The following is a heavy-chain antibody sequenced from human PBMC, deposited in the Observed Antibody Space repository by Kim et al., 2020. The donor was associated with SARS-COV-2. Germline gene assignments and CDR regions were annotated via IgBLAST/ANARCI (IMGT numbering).Heavy chain of an antibody. CDR1: GFTFSSYA. J-gene: IGHJ1*01. Sequence: GGSLRLSCAASGFTFSSYAMSWVRQAPGKGLEWVSAISGSGGSTYYADSVKGRFTISRDNSKNTLYLQMNSLRAEDTAVYYCAKDRGTIAAAGTDEWFQHWGQGTLVTVSS. V-gene: IGHV3-23*01. D-gene: IGHD6-13*01. CDR3: AKDRGTIAAAGTDEWFQH. CDR2: ISGSGGST.